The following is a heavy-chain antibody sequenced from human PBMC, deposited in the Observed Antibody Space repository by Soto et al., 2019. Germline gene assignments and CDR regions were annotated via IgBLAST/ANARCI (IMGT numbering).Heavy chain of an antibody. CDR1: GFTFSSYW. CDR3: ARDRYYYDSSGYYPHY. CDR2: IKQDGSEK. Sequence: GGSLRLSCAASGFTFSSYWMSWVRQAPGKGLEWVANIKQDGSEKYYVDSVKGRFTISRDNAKNSLYLQMNSLRAEDTAVYYCARDRYYYDSSGYYPHYWGQGTLVTVSS. J-gene: IGHJ4*02. D-gene: IGHD3-22*01. V-gene: IGHV3-7*05.